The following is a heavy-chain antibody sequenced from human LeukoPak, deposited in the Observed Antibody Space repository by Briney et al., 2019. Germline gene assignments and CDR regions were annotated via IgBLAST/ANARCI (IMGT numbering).Heavy chain of an antibody. CDR2: IYYSGST. J-gene: IGHJ4*02. CDR1: GGSISSYY. CDR3: ARQLGSDTFDY. D-gene: IGHD6-19*01. Sequence: SETLSLTCTVSGGSISSYYWSWIRQPPGKGLEWIGYIYYSGSTNYNPSLKSRVTISVDTSKNQFSLKLSSVTAADTAVYYCARQLGSDTFDYWGQGTLVTVSS. V-gene: IGHV4-59*01.